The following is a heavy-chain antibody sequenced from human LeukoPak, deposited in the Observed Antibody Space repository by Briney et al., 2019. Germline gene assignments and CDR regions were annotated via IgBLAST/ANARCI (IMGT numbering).Heavy chain of an antibody. CDR2: ISYDGSNK. CDR3: AKDSIVVVTAIAFLDY. V-gene: IGHV3-30*18. CDR1: GFTFSSYG. D-gene: IGHD2-21*02. J-gene: IGHJ4*02. Sequence: GGSLRLSCAASGFTFSSYGMHWVRQAPGKGLEWVAAISYDGSNKYYADSVKGRFTISRDNSKNTLYLQMNSLRAEDTAVYYCAKDSIVVVTAIAFLDYWGQGTLVTVSS.